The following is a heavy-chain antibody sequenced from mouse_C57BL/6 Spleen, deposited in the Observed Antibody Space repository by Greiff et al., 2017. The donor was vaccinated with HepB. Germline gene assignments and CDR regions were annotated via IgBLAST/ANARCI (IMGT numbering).Heavy chain of an antibody. CDR2: IYPRSGNT. J-gene: IGHJ4*01. D-gene: IGHD2-5*01. V-gene: IGHV1-81*01. CDR1: GYTFTSYG. CDR3: ARSTYYSNYDYAMDY. Sequence: VKLKQSGAELARPGASVKLSCKASGYTFTSYGISWVKQRTGQGLEWIGEIYPRSGNTYYNEKFKGKATLTADKSSSTAYMELRSLTSEDSAVYFCARSTYYSNYDYAMDYWGQGTSVTVSS.